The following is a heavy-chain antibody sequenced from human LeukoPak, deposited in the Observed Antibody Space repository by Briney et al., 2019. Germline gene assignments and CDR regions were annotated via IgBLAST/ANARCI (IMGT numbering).Heavy chain of an antibody. D-gene: IGHD3-22*01. V-gene: IGHV4-59*01. CDR1: GGSISSYY. CDR3: ARDSWYYDSSGYYSPVFDY. Sequence: PSETLSLTCTGSGGSISSYYWSWIRQPPGKGLEWIGYIYYSGSTNYNPSLKSRVTISVDTSKNQFSLKLSSVTAADTAVYYCARDSWYYDSSGYYSPVFDYWGQGTLVTVSS. J-gene: IGHJ4*02. CDR2: IYYSGST.